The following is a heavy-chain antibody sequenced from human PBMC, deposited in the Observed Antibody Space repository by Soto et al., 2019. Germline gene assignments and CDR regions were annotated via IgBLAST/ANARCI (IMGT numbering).Heavy chain of an antibody. D-gene: IGHD4-17*01. CDR1: GFTFSSYA. CDR2: ISYDGSNK. Sequence: PVGSLRLSCAASGFTFSSYAMHWVRQAPGKGLEWVAVISYDGSNKYYADSVKGRFTISRDNSKNTLYLQMNSLRAEDTAVYYCARGNRNYGDYKRKFDYWGQGTLVTVSS. V-gene: IGHV3-30-3*01. J-gene: IGHJ4*02. CDR3: ARGNRNYGDYKRKFDY.